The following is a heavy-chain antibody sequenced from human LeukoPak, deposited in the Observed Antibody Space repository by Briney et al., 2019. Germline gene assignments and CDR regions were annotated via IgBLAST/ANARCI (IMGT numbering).Heavy chain of an antibody. CDR1: GGSISSGGYS. V-gene: IGHV4-30-2*01. D-gene: IGHD6-19*01. CDR2: IYHSGST. J-gene: IGHJ5*02. CDR3: ARGRYSGGCFAP. Sequence: PSETLSLTCAVSGGSISSGGYSWSWIRQPPGKGLEWIGYIYHSGSTYYNPSLKSRVTISVDRSKNQFSLKLSSVTAADTAVYYCARGRYSGGCFAPGGQGTLVTVSS.